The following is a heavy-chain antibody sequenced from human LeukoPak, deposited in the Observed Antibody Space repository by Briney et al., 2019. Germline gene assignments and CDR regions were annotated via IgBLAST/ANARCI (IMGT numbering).Heavy chain of an antibody. V-gene: IGHV3-30*03. CDR3: ARSNWNYWIAFDI. Sequence: GGSLRLSCAASGFTFSSYGMHWVRQAPGKGLEWVAVISYDGSNKYYADSVKGRFTISRDNSKNTLYLQMNSLRAEDTAVYYCARSNWNYWIAFDIWGQGSMVTVSS. J-gene: IGHJ3*02. CDR2: ISYDGSNK. CDR1: GFTFSSYG. D-gene: IGHD1-7*01.